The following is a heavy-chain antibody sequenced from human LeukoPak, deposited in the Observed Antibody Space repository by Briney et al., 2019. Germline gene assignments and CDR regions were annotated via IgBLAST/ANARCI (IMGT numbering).Heavy chain of an antibody. V-gene: IGHV3-23*01. Sequence: GGSLRLSCAASGFTFVNYAMTWVRQAPGKGLEWVLGISGSGGSKYYADSVKGRFSISRDNSKNTLYLQMNTLRAEDTAVYYCAKGTHVHYYYYGMDVWGQGTTVTVSS. J-gene: IGHJ6*02. D-gene: IGHD1-1*01. CDR1: GFTFVNYA. CDR2: ISGSGGSK. CDR3: AKGTHVHYYYYGMDV.